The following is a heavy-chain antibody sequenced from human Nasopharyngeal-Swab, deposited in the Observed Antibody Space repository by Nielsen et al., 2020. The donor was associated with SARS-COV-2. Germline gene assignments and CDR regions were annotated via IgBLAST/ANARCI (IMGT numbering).Heavy chain of an antibody. D-gene: IGHD6-19*01. Sequence: GESLKISCKASGYSFTSYWISWVRQMPGKGLEWMGRIDPSDSYTNYSPSFQGHATISADKSISTAYLQWSSLKASDTAMYYCARRSVAVAEYYYGMDVWGQGTTVTVSS. J-gene: IGHJ6*02. CDR1: GYSFTSYW. CDR2: IDPSDSYT. V-gene: IGHV5-10-1*01. CDR3: ARRSVAVAEYYYGMDV.